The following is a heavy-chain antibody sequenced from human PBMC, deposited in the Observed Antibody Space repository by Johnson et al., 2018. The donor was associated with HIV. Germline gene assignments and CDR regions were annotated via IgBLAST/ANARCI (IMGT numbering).Heavy chain of an antibody. CDR3: GRGEWSGSKGGAFDI. J-gene: IGHJ3*02. D-gene: IGHD3-3*01. V-gene: IGHV3-48*04. Sequence: VQLVESGGSVERPGGSLRLSCVASGFTFDDFGMSWVRQAPGKGLEWVSHISTSGGGIYYADSVKGRFTISRDNARNSLYLQMNSLRAEDTAGYYCGRGEWSGSKGGAFDIWGQGTMVTVSS. CDR1: GFTFDDFG. CDR2: ISTSGGGI.